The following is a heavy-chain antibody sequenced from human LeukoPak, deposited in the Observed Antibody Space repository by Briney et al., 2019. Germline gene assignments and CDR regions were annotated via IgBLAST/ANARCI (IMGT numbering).Heavy chain of an antibody. V-gene: IGHV3-21*01. J-gene: IGHJ4*02. CDR3: ASLGGDSGYDYPLDY. CDR1: GFTFSSYS. Sequence: GGSLRLSCAASGFTFSSYSMNWVRQAPGKGLEWVSSISSSSSSYTYYADSVKGRFTISRDNAKNSLYLQMNSLRAEDTAVYYCASLGGDSGYDYPLDYWGQGTLVTVSS. D-gene: IGHD5-12*01. CDR2: ISSSSSSYT.